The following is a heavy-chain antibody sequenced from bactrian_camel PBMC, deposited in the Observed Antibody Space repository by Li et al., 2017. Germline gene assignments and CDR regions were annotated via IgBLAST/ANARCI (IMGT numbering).Heavy chain of an antibody. CDR1: GYTYYSSYC. D-gene: IGHD7*01. J-gene: IGHJ6*01. CDR2: FDTNRAT. V-gene: IGHV3S57*01. CDR3: SAPWSPVDCGSSSFWSTECGY. Sequence: HVQLVESGGGSVQAGGSLRLSCSASGYTYYSSYCLGWFRQAPGKEREGVAAFDTNRATTYADSVRGRFTISQDVAKNTAYLQMNNLEPEDTAMYYCSAPWSPVDCGSSSFWSTECGYWGQGTQVTVS.